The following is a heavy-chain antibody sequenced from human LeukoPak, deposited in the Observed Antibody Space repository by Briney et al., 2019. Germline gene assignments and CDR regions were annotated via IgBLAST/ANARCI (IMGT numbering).Heavy chain of an antibody. CDR2: ISGGGGGT. Sequence: GGSLRLSCEASGFTFSSYAMSWVRQAPGKGLERVSAISGGGGGTHHADSVKGRFTVSRDNSKNTLYLQMNSLRAEDTAVYYCAKATYYYDTNGFLGYWGQGTLVTVSS. J-gene: IGHJ4*02. V-gene: IGHV3-23*01. CDR3: AKATYYYDTNGFLGY. CDR1: GFTFSSYA. D-gene: IGHD3-22*01.